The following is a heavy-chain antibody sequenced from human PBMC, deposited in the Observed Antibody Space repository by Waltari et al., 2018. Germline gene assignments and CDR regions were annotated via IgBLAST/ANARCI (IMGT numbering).Heavy chain of an antibody. J-gene: IGHJ3*02. CDR1: GVTLRSYS. CDR3: ARDSMQLRIAFDI. D-gene: IGHD6-6*01. Sequence: EVQLVEYGGGLVQPGGSLRLYCAGSGVTLRSYSVNWVCQAPGKGLEWVSSISSSSSYIYYADSVKGRFTISRDNAKNSLYLQMNSLRAEDTAVYYCARDSMQLRIAFDIWGQGTMVTVSS. CDR2: ISSSSSYI. V-gene: IGHV3-21*01.